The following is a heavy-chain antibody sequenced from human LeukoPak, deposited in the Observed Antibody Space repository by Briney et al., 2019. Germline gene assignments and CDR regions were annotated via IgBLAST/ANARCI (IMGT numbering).Heavy chain of an antibody. J-gene: IGHJ4*02. V-gene: IGHV3-33*06. D-gene: IGHD6-6*01. CDR2: IWYDGSNK. Sequence: PGRSLRLSCAASGFTFSSYGMHWVRQAPGKGLEWVAVIWYDGSNKYYADSVKGRFTISRDNSKNTLYLQMNSLRAEDTAVYYCAKDPQQLEAGYFDYWGQGTLVTVSS. CDR3: AKDPQQLEAGYFDY. CDR1: GFTFSSYG.